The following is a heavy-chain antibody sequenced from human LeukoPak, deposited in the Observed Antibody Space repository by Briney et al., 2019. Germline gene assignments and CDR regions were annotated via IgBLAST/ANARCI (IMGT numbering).Heavy chain of an antibody. CDR1: ACTFSFYV. Sequence: SVKVSCTASACTFSFYVISWVRLAPGQGLEWMGGIIPIFGTANYAQKFQGRVTITADESTSTAYMELSSLRSEDTAVYYCARDLWAHYYDSSGYYIAFDIWGQGTMVTVSS. J-gene: IGHJ3*02. D-gene: IGHD3-22*01. CDR3: ARDLWAHYYDSSGYYIAFDI. V-gene: IGHV1-69*01. CDR2: IIPIFGTA.